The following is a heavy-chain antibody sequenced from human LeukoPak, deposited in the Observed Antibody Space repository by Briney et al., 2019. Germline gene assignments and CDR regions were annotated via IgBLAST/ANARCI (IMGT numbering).Heavy chain of an antibody. J-gene: IGHJ5*02. D-gene: IGHD1-26*01. V-gene: IGHV3-23*01. CDR2: ISGSGGST. Sequence: PGGSLRLSCAASGFTFSSYAMSWVRQAPGKGLEWVSAISGSGGSTYYADSVKGRFTISRDNSKNTLYLQMNSLRAEDTAVYYCARERGLVGATPAWFDPWGQGTLVTVSS. CDR3: ARERGLVGATPAWFDP. CDR1: GFTFSSYA.